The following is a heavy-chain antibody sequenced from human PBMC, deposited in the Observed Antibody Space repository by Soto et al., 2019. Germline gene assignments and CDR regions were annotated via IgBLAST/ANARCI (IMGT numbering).Heavy chain of an antibody. D-gene: IGHD1-26*01. CDR3: TRGWDLGPLWD. CDR2: IYLGGSI. Sequence: SETLSLTCSVSGGSISSGYWTWIRHPPGKRLEWIGYIYLGGSINYNPSLKSRVIISVDTAKNQFSLSLSSVTAADTAVYYCTRGWDLGPLWDWGQGILVTVSS. J-gene: IGHJ4*02. V-gene: IGHV4-59*01. CDR1: GGSISSGY.